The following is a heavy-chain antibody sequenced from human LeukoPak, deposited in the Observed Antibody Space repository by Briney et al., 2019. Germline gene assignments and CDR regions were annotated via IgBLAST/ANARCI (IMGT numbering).Heavy chain of an antibody. D-gene: IGHD4-17*01. J-gene: IGHJ4*02. CDR3: ARNGYGDRYFDY. CDR2: IYSGGST. CDR1: GFTVSSNY. Sequence: GGSLRLSCAASGFTVSSNYMSWVRQAPGKGLEWVSVIYSGGSTYYADSVKGRFTISRGNSKNTLYLQMNSLRAEDTAVYYCARNGYGDRYFDYWGQGTLVTVSS. V-gene: IGHV3-53*01.